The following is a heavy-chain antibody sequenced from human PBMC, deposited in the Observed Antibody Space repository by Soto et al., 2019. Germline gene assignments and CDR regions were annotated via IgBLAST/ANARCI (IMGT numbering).Heavy chain of an antibody. Sequence: GGSLRLSCAASGFTFDDYAMHWVRQAPGKGLEWVSGISWNSGSIDYADSVKGRFTISRDNAKNSLSLQMNSLRAEDTALYYCAKDGQWRKTSYHYMDVWGKGTTVTVSS. V-gene: IGHV3-9*01. CDR2: ISWNSGSI. J-gene: IGHJ6*03. CDR3: AKDGQWRKTSYHYMDV. CDR1: GFTFDDYA. D-gene: IGHD6-19*01.